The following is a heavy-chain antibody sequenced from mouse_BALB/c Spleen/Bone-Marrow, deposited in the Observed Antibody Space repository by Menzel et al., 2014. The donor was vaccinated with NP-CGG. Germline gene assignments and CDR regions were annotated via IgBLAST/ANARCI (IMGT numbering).Heavy chain of an antibody. CDR3: ATQNFDY. V-gene: IGHV5-9-2*01. CDR1: GFTFSSYG. Sequence: EVKLVESGGGLVKPGGSLKLSCTASGFTFSSYGMSWVRQTPEKRLEWVATISGGGSYRYYPDSVQGRITISRDNAKNNLYLQMSSLRSEGTALYYCATQNFDYWGQGTTLTVSS. CDR2: ISGGGSYR. J-gene: IGHJ2*01.